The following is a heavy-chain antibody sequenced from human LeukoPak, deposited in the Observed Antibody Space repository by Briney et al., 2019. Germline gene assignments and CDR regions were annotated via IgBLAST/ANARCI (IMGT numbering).Heavy chain of an antibody. D-gene: IGHD6-19*01. CDR3: ARDGSQKQWLPESDY. V-gene: IGHV3-7*01. CDR2: IEQDGSEK. Sequence: GGSLRLSCAASGFTFSSYWMSWVRQAPGKGLEWVANIEQDGSEKYYVDSVKGRFTISRDNAKNSLYLQMNSLRAEDTAVYYCARDGSQKQWLPESDYWGQGTLVTVSS. J-gene: IGHJ4*02. CDR1: GFTFSSYW.